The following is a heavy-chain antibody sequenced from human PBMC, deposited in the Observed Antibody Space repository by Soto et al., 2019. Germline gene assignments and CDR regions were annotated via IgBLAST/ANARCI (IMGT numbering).Heavy chain of an antibody. D-gene: IGHD3-10*01. J-gene: IGHJ3*02. V-gene: IGHV3-53*01. CDR1: GFTVSSNY. CDR2: ISDGGDLT. Sequence: GGSLRLSCAASGFTVSSNYMSWVRQAPGKGLEWVAGISDGGDLTYNADSVRGRFTISRDNSRNTLYLQMNSLRAEDTAVYYCARRVIGSSRAFDICGQGTMVTVSS. CDR3: ARRVIGSSRAFDI.